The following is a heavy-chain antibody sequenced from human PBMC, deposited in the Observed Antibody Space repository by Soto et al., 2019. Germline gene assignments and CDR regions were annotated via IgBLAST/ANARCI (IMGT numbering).Heavy chain of an antibody. J-gene: IGHJ4*02. CDR3: ARVEVKSSGWYDY. CDR2: INAGNGNT. D-gene: IGHD6-19*01. CDR1: GYTFTSYA. Sequence: ASVKVSCKASGYTFTSYARHWVRQAPGQRLEWMGWINAGNGNTKYSQKFQGRVTITRDTSASTAYMELSSLRSEDTAVYYCARVEVKSSGWYDYWGQGTLVTVSS. V-gene: IGHV1-3*01.